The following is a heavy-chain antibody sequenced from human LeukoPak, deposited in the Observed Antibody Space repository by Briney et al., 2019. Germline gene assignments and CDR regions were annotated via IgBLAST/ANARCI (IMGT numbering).Heavy chain of an antibody. Sequence: ASVKVSCKASGYTFTGYYMHWVRQAPGQGLEWMGWINPNSGGTNYAQKFQGRVTMTRDMSISTAYMELSRLRSDDTAVYYCARELPGPRFFYYWGQGTLVTVSS. V-gene: IGHV1-2*02. CDR1: GYTFTGYY. CDR2: INPNSGGT. CDR3: ARELPGPRFFYY. J-gene: IGHJ4*02.